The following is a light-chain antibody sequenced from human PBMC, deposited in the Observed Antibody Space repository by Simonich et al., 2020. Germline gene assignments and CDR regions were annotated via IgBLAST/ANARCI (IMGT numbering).Light chain of an antibody. V-gene: IGLV2-14*01. CDR2: DVS. CDR1: SSDVGGYNF. CDR3: SSYTSSSTWV. Sequence: QSALTQPASVSGSPGQSITISCTGTSSDVGGYNFVSWYQQHPGKAPKLMIYDVSKRPSGVSNRFSGSNAGNPASLTISGLQAEDEADYYCSSYTSSSTWVFGGGTKLTVL. J-gene: IGLJ3*02.